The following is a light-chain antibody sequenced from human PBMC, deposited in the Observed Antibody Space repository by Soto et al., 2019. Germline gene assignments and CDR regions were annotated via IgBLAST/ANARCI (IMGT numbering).Light chain of an antibody. J-gene: IGKJ1*01. V-gene: IGKV3-15*01. CDR1: QSVSSN. CDR3: QHYNNWPPWT. CDR2: GAF. Sequence: EIVMTQSPATLSVSPGERATLSCRASQSVSSNLAWYQQKPGQAPRLLIYGAFTRATGIPARFSGSGSGTEFTHTISSLQSEDFAVYYCQHYNNWPPWTFGQGTKVEIK.